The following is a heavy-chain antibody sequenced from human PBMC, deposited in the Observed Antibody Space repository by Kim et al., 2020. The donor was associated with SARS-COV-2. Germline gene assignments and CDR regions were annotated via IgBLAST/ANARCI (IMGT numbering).Heavy chain of an antibody. D-gene: IGHD3-10*01. CDR3: ASSIWFGESDYYYGMDV. J-gene: IGHJ6*02. Sequence: LKSRVTISVDTSKNQFSLKLSSVTAADTAVYYCASSIWFGESDYYYGMDVWGQGTTVTVSS. V-gene: IGHV4-59*01.